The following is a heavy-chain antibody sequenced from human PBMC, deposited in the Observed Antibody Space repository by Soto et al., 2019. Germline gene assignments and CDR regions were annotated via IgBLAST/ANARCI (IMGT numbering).Heavy chain of an antibody. CDR1: GYTFTNHG. V-gene: IGHV1-18*04. J-gene: IGHJ3*02. CDR2: INPYNANT. Sequence: WASVKVSCKPSGYTFTNHGINWVRQAPGQGLEWMGWINPYNANTNYAQKLQGRVTMTTDTSTSTAYMDLRSLTSDDTAVYYCARDRVAGIWGDAFDIWGQGTMVTVSS. CDR3: ARDRVAGIWGDAFDI. D-gene: IGHD3-16*01.